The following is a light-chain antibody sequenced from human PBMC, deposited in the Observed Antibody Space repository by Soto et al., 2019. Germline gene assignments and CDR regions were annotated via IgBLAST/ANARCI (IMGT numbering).Light chain of an antibody. CDR2: AAS. CDR3: QQLNSYPIT. Sequence: DIQLTQSPSFLSASVRDRVTSTCRASQGINSDLAWYQQKPGKAPKLLIYAASTLQSGVPSKFSGSGSGTEFTLTISSLQPEDCATYYCQQLNSYPITFGGGTKVEIK. CDR1: QGINSD. V-gene: IGKV1-9*01. J-gene: IGKJ4*01.